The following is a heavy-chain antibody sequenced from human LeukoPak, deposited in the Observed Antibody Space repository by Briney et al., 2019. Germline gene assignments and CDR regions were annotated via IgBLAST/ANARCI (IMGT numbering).Heavy chain of an antibody. CDR1: GLTFSIHW. CDR3: VGGDY. J-gene: IGHJ4*02. CDR2: INQDGSDK. Sequence: GGSLRLSCAASGLTFSIHWMNWVRQAPGKGLECVANINQDGSDKYYVDSVKGRFTISRDNTKNSLYLQMNSLRAENTAVYYCVGGDYWGQGTLVTVSS. V-gene: IGHV3-7*01.